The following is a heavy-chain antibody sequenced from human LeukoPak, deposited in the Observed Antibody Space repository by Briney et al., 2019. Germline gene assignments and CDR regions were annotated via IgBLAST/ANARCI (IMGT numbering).Heavy chain of an antibody. V-gene: IGHV4-59*01. CDR1: DDSITMYY. J-gene: IGHJ4*02. Sequence: SETLSLTCSVSDDSITMYYWTWIRQPPGKGLEWIGYVDHTGSTNFNPSLNGRVSISRDTTKNLFSLRLRSVTAADTAVYYCARSSDYGDSPLGYWGQGTLVTVSS. D-gene: IGHD4-17*01. CDR3: ARSSDYGDSPLGY. CDR2: VDHTGST.